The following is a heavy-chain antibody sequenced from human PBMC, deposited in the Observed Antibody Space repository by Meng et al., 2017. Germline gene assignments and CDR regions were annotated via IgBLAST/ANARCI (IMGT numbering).Heavy chain of an antibody. CDR3: ARDSYYYDSSGSTSHDY. V-gene: IGHV7-4-1*02. D-gene: IGHD3-22*01. J-gene: IGHJ4*02. Sequence: QVQLWQSWSESKNPGASVKVSCTASGYTFTSYAMNWVRQAPGQGLEWMGWINTNTGNPTYAQGFTGRFVFSLDTSVSTAYLQISSLKAEDTAVYYCARDSYYYDSSGSTSHDYWGQGTLVTVSS. CDR2: INTNTGNP. CDR1: GYTFTSYA.